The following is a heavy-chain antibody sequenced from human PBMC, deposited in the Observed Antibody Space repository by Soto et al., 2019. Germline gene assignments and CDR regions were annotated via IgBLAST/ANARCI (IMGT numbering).Heavy chain of an antibody. V-gene: IGHV4-4*02. D-gene: IGHD1-26*01. Sequence: SETLSLTCAVSGGSISSSNWWSWVRQPPGKGLEWIGEIYHSGSTNYNPSLKSRVTISVDKSKNQFSLKLSSVTAADTAVYYCAREGIVGASYFDYWGQGTLVTVSS. CDR1: GGSISSSNW. CDR3: AREGIVGASYFDY. J-gene: IGHJ4*02. CDR2: IYHSGST.